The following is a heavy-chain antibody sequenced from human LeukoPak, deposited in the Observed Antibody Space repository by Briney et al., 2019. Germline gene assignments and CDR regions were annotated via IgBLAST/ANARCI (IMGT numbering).Heavy chain of an antibody. CDR3: ARTFSYGASWYFDL. Sequence: PSETLSLTCTVSGGSISSYYWSWIRQPAGKGLEWIGRIYTSGSTNYNPSLQSRVTTSVDTSKNQFSLKLSSVTAADTAVYYCARTFSYGASWYFDLWGRGTLVTVSS. CDR2: IYTSGST. D-gene: IGHD4-17*01. J-gene: IGHJ2*01. V-gene: IGHV4-4*07. CDR1: GGSISSYY.